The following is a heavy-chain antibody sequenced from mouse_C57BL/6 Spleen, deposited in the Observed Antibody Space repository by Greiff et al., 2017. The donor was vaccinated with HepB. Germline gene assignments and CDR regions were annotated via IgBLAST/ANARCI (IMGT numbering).Heavy chain of an antibody. Sequence: EVQLQESGGGLVKPGGSLKLSCAASGFTFSSYTMSWVRQTPEKRLEWVATISGGGGNTYYPDSVKGRFTISRDNAKNTLYLQMSSLRSEDTALYYCARQGWLLPYAMDYWGQGTSVTVSS. CDR1: GFTFSSYT. D-gene: IGHD2-3*01. V-gene: IGHV5-9*01. CDR2: ISGGGGNT. J-gene: IGHJ4*01. CDR3: ARQGWLLPYAMDY.